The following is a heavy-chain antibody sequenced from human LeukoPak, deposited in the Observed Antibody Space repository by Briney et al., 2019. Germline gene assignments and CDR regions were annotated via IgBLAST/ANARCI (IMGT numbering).Heavy chain of an antibody. V-gene: IGHV1-69*05. D-gene: IGHD2-2*01. Sequence: GTANYAQKFQGRVTITTDESTSTAYMELSSLRSEDTAVYYCARGSHCSSTSCHRPYWYFDLWGRGTLVTVSS. J-gene: IGHJ2*01. CDR2: GTA. CDR3: ARGSHCSSTSCHRPYWYFDL.